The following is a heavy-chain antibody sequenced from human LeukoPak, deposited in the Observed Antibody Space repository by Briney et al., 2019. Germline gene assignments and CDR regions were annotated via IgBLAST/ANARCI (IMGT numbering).Heavy chain of an antibody. CDR2: INHSGST. D-gene: IGHD7-27*01. CDR1: GGSFSGYY. Sequence: SETLSLTFAVYGGSFSGYYWSWIRQPPGKGLEWIGEINHSGSTNYNPSLKSRVTISVDTSKNQFSLKLSSVTAADTAVYYCARPMNAGVADTKPFDYWGQGTLVTVSS. CDR3: ARPMNAGVADTKPFDY. V-gene: IGHV4-34*01. J-gene: IGHJ4*02.